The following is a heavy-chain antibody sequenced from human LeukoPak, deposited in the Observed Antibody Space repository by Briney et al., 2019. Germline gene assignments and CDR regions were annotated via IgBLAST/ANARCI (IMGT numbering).Heavy chain of an antibody. Sequence: PSETLSLTCAVYGGSFSGYYWSWIRQPPGKGLEWIGSIYHSGSTYYNPSLKSRVTISVDTSKNQFSLKLSSVTAADTAVYYCARVGGGYDLDYFDYWGQGTLVTVSS. J-gene: IGHJ4*02. CDR3: ARVGGGYDLDYFDY. CDR2: IYHSGST. CDR1: GGSFSGYY. D-gene: IGHD5-12*01. V-gene: IGHV4-34*01.